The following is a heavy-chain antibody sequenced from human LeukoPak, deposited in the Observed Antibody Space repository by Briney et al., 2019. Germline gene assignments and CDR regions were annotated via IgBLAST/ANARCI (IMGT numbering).Heavy chain of an antibody. Sequence: SETLSLTCAVYGGSFSGYYWGWIRQPPGKGLEWIGEINHSGSTNYNPSLKSRVTISVDTSKNQFSLKLSPVTAADTAVYYCARATNYAILTGYNYFDYWGQGTLVTVSS. CDR3: ARATNYAILTGYNYFDY. D-gene: IGHD3-9*01. CDR1: GGSFSGYY. V-gene: IGHV4-34*01. CDR2: INHSGST. J-gene: IGHJ4*02.